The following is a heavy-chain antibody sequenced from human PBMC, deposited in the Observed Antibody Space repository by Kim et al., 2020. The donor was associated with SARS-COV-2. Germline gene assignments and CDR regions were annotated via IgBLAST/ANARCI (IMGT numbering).Heavy chain of an antibody. D-gene: IGHD3-10*01. Sequence: GGSLRLSCVASGFPFRNYAMDWVRQAPGMGLEWISAITASGGTYYADSVKGRFTISRDNSKNTLYLQMSSLRAEDTAAYYCAKDAILSGVFNWFDPWGQGTLVTVS. J-gene: IGHJ5*02. V-gene: IGHV3-23*01. CDR2: ITASGGT. CDR3: AKDAILSGVFNWFDP. CDR1: GFPFRNYA.